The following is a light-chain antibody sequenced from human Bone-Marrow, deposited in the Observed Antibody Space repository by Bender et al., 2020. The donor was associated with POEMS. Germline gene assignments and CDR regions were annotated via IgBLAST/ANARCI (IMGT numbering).Light chain of an antibody. Sequence: QSALTQPASVSGSPGQSITISCTGTSSDIGSYNLVSWYQQHPGKAPKVMIYEVNKRPSGVSNRFSGSKSGTTASLTISGLQAEDEADYYCCSYAGYYSVIFGGGTELTVL. V-gene: IGLV2-23*02. J-gene: IGLJ2*01. CDR1: SSDIGSYNL. CDR3: CSYAGYYSVI. CDR2: EVN.